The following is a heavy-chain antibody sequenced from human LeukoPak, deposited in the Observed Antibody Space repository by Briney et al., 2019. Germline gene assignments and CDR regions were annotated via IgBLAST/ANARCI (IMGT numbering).Heavy chain of an antibody. CDR2: ISRSGRDI. D-gene: IGHD5-18*01. V-gene: IGHV3-64D*09. CDR3: SAGGYSYSDY. J-gene: IGHJ4*02. CDR1: GFTFGTYA. Sequence: GGSLRLSCAASGFTFGTYAMNWVRQTPGKGLEWVSSISRSGRDIYYADSVKGRFTISRDNSKNTLYLQMSSLRAEDTAVYYCSAGGYSYSDYWGQGTLVTVSS.